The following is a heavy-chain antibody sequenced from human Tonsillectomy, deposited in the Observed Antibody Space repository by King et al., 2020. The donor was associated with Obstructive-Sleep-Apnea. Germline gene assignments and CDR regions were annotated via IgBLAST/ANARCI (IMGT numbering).Heavy chain of an antibody. V-gene: IGHV3-30*18. CDR2: ISYDGSNK. Sequence: VQLVESGGGVVQPGRSLRLSCAASGFTFNNYGMHWVRQAPGKGLEWVAVISYDGSNKYYADSVKGRFTISRDNSKNTLYLQMNSLRAEETAVYYCAKDRRAATTAVPIDYWGQGTLVTVSS. D-gene: IGHD1/OR15-1a*01. CDR1: GFTFNNYG. CDR3: AKDRRAATTAVPIDY. J-gene: IGHJ4*02.